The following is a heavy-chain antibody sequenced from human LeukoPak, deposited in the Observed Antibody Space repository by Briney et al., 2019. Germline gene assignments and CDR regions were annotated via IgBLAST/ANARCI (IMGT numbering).Heavy chain of an antibody. CDR2: IYHIGTT. J-gene: IGHJ3*02. CDR1: GYSINNGYY. CDR3: ARGRLRGYYYGSGSSRYAFDI. Sequence: SETLSLTCTVSGYSINNGYYWGWFRQPPGKGLEWIGSIYHIGTTSYNPSLKSRVTISVDTSKNQFSLKLSSVTAADTAVYYCARGRLRGYYYGSGSSRYAFDIWGQGTMVTVSS. D-gene: IGHD3-10*01. V-gene: IGHV4-38-2*02.